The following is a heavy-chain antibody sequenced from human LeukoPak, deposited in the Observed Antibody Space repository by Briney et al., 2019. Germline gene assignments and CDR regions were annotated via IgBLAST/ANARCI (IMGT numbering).Heavy chain of an antibody. Sequence: GASVKVSCKTSGYTFTAHDIFWVRQAAGQGLEWMGWMNPKSGSTAYAQKLQGRVTMTTDTSTSTAYMELRSLRSDDTAVYYCARDRKMQQLVLGVQEFDPWGQGTLVTVSS. V-gene: IGHV1-18*01. CDR3: ARDRKMQQLVLGVQEFDP. J-gene: IGHJ5*02. CDR2: MNPKSGST. CDR1: GYTFTAHD. D-gene: IGHD6-13*01.